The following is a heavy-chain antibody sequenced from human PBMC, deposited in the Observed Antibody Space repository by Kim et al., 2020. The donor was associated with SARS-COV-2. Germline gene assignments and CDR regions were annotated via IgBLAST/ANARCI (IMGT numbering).Heavy chain of an antibody. CDR3: ARDPPGGAAAGTADY. D-gene: IGHD6-13*01. V-gene: IGHV1-18*04. CDR1: GYTFTSYG. CDR2: ISAYNGNT. J-gene: IGHJ4*02. Sequence: ASVKVSCKASGYTFTSYGISWVRQAPGQGLEWMGWISAYNGNTNYAQKLQGRVTMTTDTSTSTAYMELRSLRSDDTAVYYCARDPPGGAAAGTADYWGQGTLVTVSS.